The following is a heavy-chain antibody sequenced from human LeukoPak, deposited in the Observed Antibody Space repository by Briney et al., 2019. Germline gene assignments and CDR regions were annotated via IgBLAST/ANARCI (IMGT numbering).Heavy chain of an antibody. D-gene: IGHD2-2*02. J-gene: IGHJ4*02. V-gene: IGHV3-21*01. CDR3: ARDRLECSSTSCYIGGALDY. CDR2: ISSSSSYI. Sequence: PGRSLRLSCAASRFTFSTYTMNWVSQAPGKGLEWDSSISSSSSYIYYADSVRGRFTISRDNAKNSLFLQMNSLRAEDTAVYYCARDRLECSSTSCYIGGALDYWGQGTLVTVSS. CDR1: RFTFSTYT.